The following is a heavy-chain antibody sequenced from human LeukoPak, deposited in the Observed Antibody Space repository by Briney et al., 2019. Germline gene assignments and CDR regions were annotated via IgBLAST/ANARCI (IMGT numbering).Heavy chain of an antibody. V-gene: IGHV1-69*06. D-gene: IGHD6-19*01. Sequence: GASVKVSCKASGGTFSSYAISWVRQAPGQGLEWMGGIIPIFGTANYAQKFQGRVTMTEDTSTDTAYMELSSLRSEDTAVYYCARVRRYSSGRVIPYGYYYYMDVWGKGTTVTVSS. J-gene: IGHJ6*03. CDR3: ARVRRYSSGRVIPYGYYYYMDV. CDR2: IIPIFGTA. CDR1: GGTFSSYA.